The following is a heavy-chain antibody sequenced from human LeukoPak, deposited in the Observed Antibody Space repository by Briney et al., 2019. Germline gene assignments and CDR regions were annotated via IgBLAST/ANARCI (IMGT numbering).Heavy chain of an antibody. V-gene: IGHV1-46*01. CDR2: INPSGDFR. D-gene: IGHD3-22*01. Sequence: GASVKVSCTASGYTFGTHWMHWVRQAPGQGLEWMGIINPSGDFRSYAQKFQGRIIVTRDMSTSTVYMELSSLRSEDTAVYYCARGVTMIVVVINHTHAFDIWGQGTMVTVSS. CDR1: GYTFGTHW. J-gene: IGHJ3*02. CDR3: ARGVTMIVVVINHTHAFDI.